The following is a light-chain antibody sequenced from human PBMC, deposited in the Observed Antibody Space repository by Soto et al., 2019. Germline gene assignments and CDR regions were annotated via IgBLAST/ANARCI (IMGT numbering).Light chain of an antibody. CDR2: EVS. CDR3: KSYTSSSTLV. CDR1: SSDVGAYNF. Sequence: QSALTQPASVSGSPGQSMTISCTGTSSDVGAYNFVSWYQQYPGKAPKLMIYEVSNRPSGVSSRFSGSKSGNTASLTISGLQAEDEGDYYCKSYTSSSTLVFGTGTQLTVL. J-gene: IGLJ1*01. V-gene: IGLV2-14*01.